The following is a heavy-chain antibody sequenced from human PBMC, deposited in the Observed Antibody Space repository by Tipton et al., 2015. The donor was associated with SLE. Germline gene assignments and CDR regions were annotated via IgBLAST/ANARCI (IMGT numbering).Heavy chain of an antibody. V-gene: IGHV3-23*01. CDR2: IGGSGGGP. J-gene: IGHJ4*02. Sequence: SLRLSCAASGFTFSSFAMSWVRQAPGKGLEWVSAIGGSGGGPYYADSVKGRFAISRDNSKNTLYLQMNSLRAEDTAIYYCAKDFYYDVSGYFTTILGQDHVTWGQGTLVTVSS. CDR1: GFTFSSFA. D-gene: IGHD3-22*01. CDR3: AKDFYYDVSGYFTTILGQDHVT.